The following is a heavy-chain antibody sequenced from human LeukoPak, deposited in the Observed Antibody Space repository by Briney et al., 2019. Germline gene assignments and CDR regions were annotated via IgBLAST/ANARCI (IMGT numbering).Heavy chain of an antibody. J-gene: IGHJ4*02. CDR1: GGSISSYY. CDR3: ARDTWFDY. CDR2: IYYSGST. Sequence: PSETLSLTCSVSGGSISSYYWSWIRQPPGKGLEWIGSIYYSGSTYYNPSLKSRVTISVDTSKNQFSLKLSSVTAADTAVYYCARDTWFDYWGQGTLVTVSS. V-gene: IGHV4-59*12.